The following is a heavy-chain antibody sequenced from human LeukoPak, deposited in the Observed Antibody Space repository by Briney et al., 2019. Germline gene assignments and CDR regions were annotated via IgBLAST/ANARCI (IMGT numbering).Heavy chain of an antibody. CDR1: GYTFSSYD. Sequence: GASVKVSCKASGYTFSSYDISWVRQAPGQGLEWMGWISAYNGNTNYAQKLQGRVTMTTDTSTSTAYMELRSLRSDDTAVYYCARVTYYYDSSGVLRPAYFDYWGQGTLVTVSS. V-gene: IGHV1-18*01. CDR3: ARVTYYYDSSGVLRPAYFDY. CDR2: ISAYNGNT. D-gene: IGHD3-22*01. J-gene: IGHJ4*02.